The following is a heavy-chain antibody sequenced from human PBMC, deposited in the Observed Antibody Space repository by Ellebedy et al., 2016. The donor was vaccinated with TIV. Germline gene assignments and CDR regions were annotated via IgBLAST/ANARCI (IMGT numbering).Heavy chain of an antibody. D-gene: IGHD3-22*01. J-gene: IGHJ4*02. CDR3: ARGVLNSGYYSDY. V-gene: IGHV3-74*01. Sequence: PGGSLRLSCAASGFSLSTYWMHWVRQVPGKGLEWVSRVSSDVTGPTYADSVMGRFIISRDNAKSTVYLQMFSLRPEDTVVYYCARGVLNSGYYSDYWGRGTLVTVSS. CDR1: GFSLSTYW. CDR2: VSSDVTGP.